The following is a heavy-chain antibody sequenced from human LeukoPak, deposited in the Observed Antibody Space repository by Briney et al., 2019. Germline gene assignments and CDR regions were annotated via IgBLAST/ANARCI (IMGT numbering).Heavy chain of an antibody. D-gene: IGHD3-22*01. CDR3: ARGIHYDSSGYYY. CDR1: GGSISSYY. CDR2: IYYSGST. V-gene: IGHV4-59*01. J-gene: IGHJ4*02. Sequence: SETLSLTCTVSGGSISSYYWSWIRQPPGKGLEWIGYIYYSGSTNYNPSLKSRVTISVDTSKNQFSLKLSSVTAADTAVYYCARGIHYDSSGYYYWGQGTLVTVSS.